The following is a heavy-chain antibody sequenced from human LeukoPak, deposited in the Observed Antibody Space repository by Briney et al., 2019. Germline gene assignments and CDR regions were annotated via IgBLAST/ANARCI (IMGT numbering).Heavy chain of an antibody. Sequence: GASVKVSCKASGYTFTGYYMHWVRQAPGQGHEWMGWINPNSGGTNYAQKFQGRVTMTRDTSISTAYMELSRLRSDDTAVYYCARDRCSGGSCYRGYDYWGQGTLVTVSS. J-gene: IGHJ4*02. CDR2: INPNSGGT. D-gene: IGHD2-15*01. CDR1: GYTFTGYY. V-gene: IGHV1-2*02. CDR3: ARDRCSGGSCYRGYDY.